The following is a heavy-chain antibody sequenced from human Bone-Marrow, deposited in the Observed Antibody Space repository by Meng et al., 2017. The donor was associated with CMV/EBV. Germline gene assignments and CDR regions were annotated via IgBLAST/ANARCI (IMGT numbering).Heavy chain of an antibody. V-gene: IGHV3-30*04. J-gene: IGHJ4*02. CDR2: ISYDGSNK. Sequence: GGSLRLSCAASGFTFSSYAMHWVRQAPGKGLEWVAVISYDGSNKYYADSVKGRFTISRDNSKNTLYLQMNSLRAEDTAVYYCARAYDDWGQGTLVTVSS. CDR1: GFTFSSYA. CDR3: ARAYDD.